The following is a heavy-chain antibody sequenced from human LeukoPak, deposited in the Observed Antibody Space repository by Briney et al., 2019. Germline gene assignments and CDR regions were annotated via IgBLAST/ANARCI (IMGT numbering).Heavy chain of an antibody. Sequence: GESLKISCKGSGYSFTSYWISWVRQMPGKGLEWMGIIYPGDSDTRYSPSFQGQVTISADKSISTAYLQWSSLKASDTAMYYCARHSIGGQRGTYSPAHVWGQGTTVTVSS. V-gene: IGHV5-51*01. CDR2: IYPGDSDT. D-gene: IGHD2-15*01. CDR1: GYSFTSYW. CDR3: ARHSIGGQRGTYSPAHV. J-gene: IGHJ6*02.